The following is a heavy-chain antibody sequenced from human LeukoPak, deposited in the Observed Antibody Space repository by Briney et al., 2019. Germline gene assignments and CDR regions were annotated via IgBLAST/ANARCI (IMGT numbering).Heavy chain of an antibody. D-gene: IGHD3-16*01. CDR3: ARQVLEGGPVYFDY. V-gene: IGHV4-59*01. J-gene: IGHJ4*02. CDR2: IYYSGST. CDR1: GGSISSYY. Sequence: PSETLSLTCTVSGGSISSYYWSWIRQPPGKGLEWIGYIYYSGSTNYNPSLKSRVTISVDTSKNQFSLKLSSVTAADTAVYYCARQVLEGGPVYFDYWGQGTLVTVSS.